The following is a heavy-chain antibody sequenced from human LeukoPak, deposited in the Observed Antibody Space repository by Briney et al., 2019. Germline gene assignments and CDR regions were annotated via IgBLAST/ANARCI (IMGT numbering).Heavy chain of an antibody. CDR2: INHSGST. Sequence: SETLSLTCAVYGGSFSGYYWSWIRQPPGKGLEWIGEINHSGSTNYNPSLKSRVTISVDTSKNQVSLKMSSVTDAATAVYYCARLSAYYDILTGYLNNYYFDYWGQGTLVTVSS. V-gene: IGHV4-34*01. J-gene: IGHJ4*02. D-gene: IGHD3-9*01. CDR3: ARLSAYYDILTGYLNNYYFDY. CDR1: GGSFSGYY.